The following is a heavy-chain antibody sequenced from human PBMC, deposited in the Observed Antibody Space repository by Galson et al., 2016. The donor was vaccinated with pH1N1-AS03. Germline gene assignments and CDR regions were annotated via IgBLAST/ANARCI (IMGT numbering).Heavy chain of an antibody. CDR1: GFTFSTAA. D-gene: IGHD6-6*01. Sequence: SLRLSCAASGFTFSTAAMTWVRQAPGKGLEWVAGVSGSGDKTDHADAVKGRFTISRDNAKNSLYLQMNSLRAEDTAVYYCASAPRGSGSSYYFDYWGQGTLVTVSS. V-gene: IGHV3-23*01. J-gene: IGHJ4*02. CDR3: ASAPRGSGSSYYFDY. CDR2: VSGSGDKT.